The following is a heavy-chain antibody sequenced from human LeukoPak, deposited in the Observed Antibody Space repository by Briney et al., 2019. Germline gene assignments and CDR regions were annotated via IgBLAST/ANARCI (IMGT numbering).Heavy chain of an antibody. CDR2: ISAYNGNT. V-gene: IGHV1-18*01. Sequence: ASVKVSCKASGYTFTSYGISWVRQAPGQGLEWMGWISAYNGNTNYAQKLQGRVTMTTDTSTSTAYMELRSLRSDDTAVYYSARGNYDILTGREDAFDIWGQGTMVTVSS. J-gene: IGHJ3*02. D-gene: IGHD3-9*01. CDR3: ARGNYDILTGREDAFDI. CDR1: GYTFTSYG.